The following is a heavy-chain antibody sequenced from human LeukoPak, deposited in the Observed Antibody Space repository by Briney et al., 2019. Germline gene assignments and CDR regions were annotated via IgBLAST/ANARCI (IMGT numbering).Heavy chain of an antibody. V-gene: IGHV3-30*04. Sequence: SLRLSCAASGFTFSSYAMHWVRQAPGKGLEWVAVISYDGSNRYYADSVKGRFTISRDNSKNTLYLQMNSLRAEDTAVYYCARGWWYWPRWLQFGGAGDLDYWGQGTLVTVSS. CDR3: ARGWWYWPRWLQFGGAGDLDY. CDR1: GFTFSSYA. CDR2: ISYDGSNR. J-gene: IGHJ4*02. D-gene: IGHD5-24*01.